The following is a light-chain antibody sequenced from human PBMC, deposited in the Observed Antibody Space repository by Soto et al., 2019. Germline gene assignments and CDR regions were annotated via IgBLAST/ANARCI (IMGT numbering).Light chain of an antibody. CDR2: WAS. V-gene: IGKV4-1*01. CDR3: QQYYRTPLT. Sequence: DIVMTQSPDSLAVSLGERATINCNSSQNILYSSNNKNYLAWYQQKPGQPPKLLIYWASTRESGIPDRFSGSGSGTDFTLTISSLQAEDVAVYYCQQYYRTPLTFGGGTKVDIK. J-gene: IGKJ4*01. CDR1: QNILYSSNNKNY.